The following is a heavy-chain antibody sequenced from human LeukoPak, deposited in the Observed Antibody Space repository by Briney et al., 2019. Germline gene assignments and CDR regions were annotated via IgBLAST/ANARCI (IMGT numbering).Heavy chain of an antibody. CDR3: ARGAGSSWYLGYYFDY. V-gene: IGHV3-21*01. Sequence: GESLRLSCAASGFTFSSYSMNCVRHAPGKGLEWVSSISSSSSYIYYADSVKGRFTISRDNAKNSLYLQMNSLRAEDTAVYYCARGAGSSWYLGYYFDYWGQGTLVTVSS. J-gene: IGHJ4*02. D-gene: IGHD6-13*01. CDR1: GFTFSSYS. CDR2: ISSSSSYI.